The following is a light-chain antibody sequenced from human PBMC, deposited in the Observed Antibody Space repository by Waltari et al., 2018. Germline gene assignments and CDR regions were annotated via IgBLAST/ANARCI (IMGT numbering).Light chain of an antibody. CDR3: SSYRSSTTPIPV. CDR2: DVT. CDR1: SSDVGRYDL. Sequence: QSALTQPASVSGSPGQSITISCTGTSSDVGRYDLVSGYQQHPGKAPKLMIYDVTKRPSGVSSRFSASKSGNTASLTISGLQSEDEADYFCSSYRSSTTPIPVFGGGTKLTVL. V-gene: IGLV2-14*02. J-gene: IGLJ2*01.